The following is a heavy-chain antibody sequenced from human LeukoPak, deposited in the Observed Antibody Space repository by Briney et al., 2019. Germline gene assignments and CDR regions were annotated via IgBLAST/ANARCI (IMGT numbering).Heavy chain of an antibody. J-gene: IGHJ6*03. CDR2: ISGSGGST. D-gene: IGHD6-13*01. V-gene: IGHV3-23*01. CDR1: GLTFSSYA. Sequence: GGSLRLSCAASGLTFSSYAMNWVRQAPGKGLEWVSAISGSGGSTYYADSVKGRFTISRDNSKNTLYLQMNSLRAEDTAVYYCARVSDSSSYYYYMDVWGKGTTVTVSS. CDR3: ARVSDSSSYYYYMDV.